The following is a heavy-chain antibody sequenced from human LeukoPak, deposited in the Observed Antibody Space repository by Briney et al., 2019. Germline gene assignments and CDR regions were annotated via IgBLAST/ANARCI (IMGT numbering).Heavy chain of an antibody. V-gene: IGHV3-33*01. CDR3: ARGTDYYDSRGYVYIDL. D-gene: IGHD3-22*01. J-gene: IGHJ2*01. CDR1: GFTFSSYG. CDR2: IWYDGSNK. Sequence: GGSLRLSCAASGFTFSSYGMRWVRQAPGKGLEWVAVIWYDGSNKYYADSVKGRFTISRDNAKNSLYLQMNSLRAEDTALYYCARGTDYYDSRGYVYIDLWGRGTLVTVSS.